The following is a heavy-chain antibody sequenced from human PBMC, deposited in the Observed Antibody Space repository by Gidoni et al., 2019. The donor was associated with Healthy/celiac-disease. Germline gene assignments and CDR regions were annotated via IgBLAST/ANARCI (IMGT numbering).Heavy chain of an antibody. CDR1: GGSISSGGYY. V-gene: IGHV4-31*03. CDR3: ARGRPAATGYYFDY. D-gene: IGHD2-2*01. CDR2: IYYSGST. Sequence: QVQLQESGPGLVKPSQTLSLTCTVPGGSISSGGYYWSWIRQHPGKGLEWIGYIYYSGSTYYNPSLKSRVTISVDTSKNQFSLKLSSVTAADTAVYYCARGRPAATGYYFDYWGQGTLVTVSS. J-gene: IGHJ4*02.